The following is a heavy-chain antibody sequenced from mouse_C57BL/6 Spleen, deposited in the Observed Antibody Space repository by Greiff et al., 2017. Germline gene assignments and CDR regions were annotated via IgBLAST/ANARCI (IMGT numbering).Heavy chain of an antibody. CDR3: ARSLYGTSWFAY. V-gene: IGHV2-2*01. CDR1: GFSLTSYG. J-gene: IGHJ3*01. D-gene: IGHD2-1*01. CDR2: IWSGGST. Sequence: VKLMESGPGLVQPSQSLSITCTVSGFSLTSYGVHWVRQSPGKGLEWLGVIWSGGSTDYNAAFISRLSISKDNSQSQVFLKMNSLQADDTAIYYCARSLYGTSWFAYWGQGTLVTVSA.